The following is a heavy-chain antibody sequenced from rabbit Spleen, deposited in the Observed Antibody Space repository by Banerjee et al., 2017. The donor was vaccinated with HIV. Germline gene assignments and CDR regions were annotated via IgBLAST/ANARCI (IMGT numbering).Heavy chain of an antibody. V-gene: IGHV1S45*01. CDR3: ARLYAVYGDCGYAAM. Sequence: QEQLVESGGGLVKPEGSLTLTCTASGFYFSNKYVMCGLRAAPGKGLEWISCIAVSSSGGTYAATWSKGRFSFFKTSSTTVTLQMTSLTAADTATYFCARLYAVYGDCGYAAMWGPGTLVTVS. CDR2: IAVSSSGGT. J-gene: IGHJ6*01. CDR1: GFYFSNKYV. D-gene: IGHD2-1*01.